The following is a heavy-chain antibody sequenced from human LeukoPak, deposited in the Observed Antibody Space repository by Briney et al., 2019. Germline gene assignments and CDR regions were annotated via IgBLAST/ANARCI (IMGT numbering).Heavy chain of an antibody. D-gene: IGHD3-22*01. J-gene: IGHJ3*02. Sequence: GGSLRLSCAASGFTFSSYAMSWVRQAPGKGLEWVSAISGSGGSTYYADSVKGRFTISRDNSKNTLYLQMNSLRAEDTAAYYCAKPPREYYYDSSGYFGAFDIWGQGTMVTVSS. CDR3: AKPPREYYYDSSGYFGAFDI. CDR1: GFTFSSYA. V-gene: IGHV3-23*01. CDR2: ISGSGGST.